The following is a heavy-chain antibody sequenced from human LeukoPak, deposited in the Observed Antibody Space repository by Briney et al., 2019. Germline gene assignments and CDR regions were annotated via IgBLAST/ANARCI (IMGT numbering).Heavy chain of an antibody. Sequence: GGSLRLSCAASGFTFSSYAMSWVRQAPGKGLEWVAAISGGGGSTYYADSAKGRFTISGDNSKNTLYLQMNSLSADDTAVFYCARHDRGSGSPYYFDYWGQGTLVTASP. J-gene: IGHJ4*02. CDR2: ISGGGGST. V-gene: IGHV3-23*01. CDR3: ARHDRGSGSPYYFDY. D-gene: IGHD3-10*01. CDR1: GFTFSSYA.